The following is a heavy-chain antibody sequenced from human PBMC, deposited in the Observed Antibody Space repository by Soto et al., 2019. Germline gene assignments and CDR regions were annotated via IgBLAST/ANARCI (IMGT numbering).Heavy chain of an antibody. D-gene: IGHD1-1*01. CDR3: ARDNDRLQLGRNYYYILDV. J-gene: IGHJ6*02. V-gene: IGHV1-69*12. Sequence: QVQLVQSGAEMKEPGSSVKVSCKTSVGPFSSSAISWLRQAPGQGLEWMGGIIPLFRTPDYAQKFQGRVTIAADESTSTAYMELSSLRSEDTAVYYCARDNDRLQLGRNYYYILDVWGQGSTITVSS. CDR2: IIPLFRTP. CDR1: VGPFSSSA.